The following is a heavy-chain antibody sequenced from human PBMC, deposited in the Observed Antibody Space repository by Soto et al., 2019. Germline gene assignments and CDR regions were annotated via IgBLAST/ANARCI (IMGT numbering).Heavy chain of an antibody. CDR2: IYYSGST. J-gene: IGHJ6*02. Sequence: SETLSVTCTVSGGSISTYYWSWIRQPPGKGLEWIGYIYYSGSTNYNPSLKSRVTISVDTFKMQFSLRLSSVTAADTAVYYCARSLGGAVFGDYYYDAMYVCGLRTTVTVS. D-gene: IGHD2-8*02. CDR3: ARSLGGAVFGDYYYDAMYV. CDR1: GGSISTYY. V-gene: IGHV4-59*01.